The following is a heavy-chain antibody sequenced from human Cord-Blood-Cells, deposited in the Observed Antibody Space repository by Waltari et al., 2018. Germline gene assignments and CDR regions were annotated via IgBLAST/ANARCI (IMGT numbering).Heavy chain of an antibody. CDR2: INHRGST. CDR1: GGSFSGYY. V-gene: IGHV4-34*01. CDR3: ARGFPYDSSGYYYAY. J-gene: IGHJ4*02. Sequence: QVQLQQWGAGLLKPSETLSLTCAVYGGSFSGYYWSWIRQPPGKGLEWIGEINHRGSTNYNPSLKSRVTISVDTSKNQFSLKLSSVTAADTAVYYCARGFPYDSSGYYYAYWGQGTLVTVSS. D-gene: IGHD3-22*01.